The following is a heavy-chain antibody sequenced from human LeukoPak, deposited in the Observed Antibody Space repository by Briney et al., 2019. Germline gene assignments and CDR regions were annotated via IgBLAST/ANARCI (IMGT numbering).Heavy chain of an antibody. D-gene: IGHD1-1*01. J-gene: IGHJ5*02. CDR2: ISSNGGST. CDR1: GFTFSSYA. Sequence: GGSLRLSCAASGFTFSSYAMHWVRQAPGKGLEYVSAISSNGGSTYYANSVKGRFTISRDNSKNTLYLQMGSLRAEDMAVYYCARALGGTTAFHNWFDPWGQGTLVTVSS. CDR3: ARALGGTTAFHNWFDP. V-gene: IGHV3-64*01.